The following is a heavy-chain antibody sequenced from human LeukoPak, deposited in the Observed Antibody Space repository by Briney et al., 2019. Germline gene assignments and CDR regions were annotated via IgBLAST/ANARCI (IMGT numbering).Heavy chain of an antibody. J-gene: IGHJ4*02. V-gene: IGHV3-66*01. CDR3: ARGPNTRDYGDY. CDR2: IYSGGST. Sequence: GGSLRLSCAASGFTVSSNYMSWVRQAPGKGLEWVSVIYSGGSTYYADSVKGRFTISRNNSKNTLYLQMNSLRAEDTAVYYCARGPNTRDYGDYVGQGTLVTVSS. CDR1: GFTVSSNY.